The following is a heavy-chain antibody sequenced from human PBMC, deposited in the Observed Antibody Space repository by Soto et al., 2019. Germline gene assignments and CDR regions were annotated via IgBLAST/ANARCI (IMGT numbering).Heavy chain of an antibody. D-gene: IGHD5-12*01. Sequence: EVQLLGSGGGLVRPGGSLRLSCAGSGFTFSSYPMSWVRQAPGKGPEWVAAIKAAGGDTYYADSVKGRFTISRDNFNDILYLQMNSLTVEDTAMYYCKRDVVASSPPGAACWGQGTLVTVSS. CDR3: KRDVVASSPPGAAC. CDR2: IKAAGGDT. CDR1: GFTFSSYP. J-gene: IGHJ4*02. V-gene: IGHV3-23*01.